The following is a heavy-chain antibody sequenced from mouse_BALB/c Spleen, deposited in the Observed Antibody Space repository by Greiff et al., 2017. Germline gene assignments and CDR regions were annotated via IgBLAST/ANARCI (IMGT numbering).Heavy chain of an antibody. CDR1: GYSFTGYF. J-gene: IGHJ4*01. V-gene: IGHV1-37*01. D-gene: IGHD1-1*01. Sequence: EVKLQQSGPELVKPGASVKISCKASGYSFTGYFMNWVKQSHGKSLEWIGRINPYNGDTFYNQKFKGKATLTVDKSSSTAHMELLSLTSEDSAVYYCGRDYGSSYGAMDYWGQGTSVTVSS. CDR2: INPYNGDT. CDR3: GRDYGSSYGAMDY.